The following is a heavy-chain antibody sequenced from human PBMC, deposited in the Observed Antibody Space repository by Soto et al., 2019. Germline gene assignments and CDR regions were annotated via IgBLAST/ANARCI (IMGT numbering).Heavy chain of an antibody. CDR3: ARVAVCSGGSCHRKTDV. J-gene: IGHJ6*02. CDR2: IYYSGST. D-gene: IGHD2-15*01. V-gene: IGHV4-30-4*01. CDR1: GGSISSGDYY. Sequence: PSETLSLTCTVSGGSISSGDYYWSWIRQPPGKGLEWIGYIYYSGSTYYNPSLKSRVTISVDTSKNQFSLKLSSVTAADTAVYYCARVAVCSGGSCHRKTDVWGQGTTVTVSS.